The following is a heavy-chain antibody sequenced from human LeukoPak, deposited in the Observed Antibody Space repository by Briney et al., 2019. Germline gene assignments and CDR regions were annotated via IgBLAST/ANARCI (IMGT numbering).Heavy chain of an antibody. CDR3: ARDFLSGSYFP. V-gene: IGHV3-21*01. Sequence: GGSLRLSCAASGFTFGSYSMNWVRQAPGKGLEWVSSISSSSSYIYYADSVKGRFTISRDNAKNSLYLQMNSLRAEDTAVYYCARDFLSGSYFPWGQGTLVTVSS. CDR1: GFTFGSYS. CDR2: ISSSSSYI. J-gene: IGHJ5*02. D-gene: IGHD1-26*01.